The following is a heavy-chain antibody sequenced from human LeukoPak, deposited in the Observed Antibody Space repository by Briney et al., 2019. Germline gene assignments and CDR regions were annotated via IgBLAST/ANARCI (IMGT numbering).Heavy chain of an antibody. D-gene: IGHD2-21*02. CDR3: ARDLCGGDCYVPSGGLDY. V-gene: IGHV3-7*01. J-gene: IGHJ4*02. CDR2: IKQDGSEK. CDR1: GFTFSNYW. Sequence: GGSLRLSCVASGFTFSNYWMSWVRQAPGKGLEWVANIKQDGSEKCYVDSVKGRFTISRDNAKNSLYLQMNSLRAEDTAVYYCARDLCGGDCYVPSGGLDYWGQGTLVTVSS.